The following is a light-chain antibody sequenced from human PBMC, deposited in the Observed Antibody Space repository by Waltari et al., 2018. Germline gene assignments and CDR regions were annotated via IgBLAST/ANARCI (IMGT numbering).Light chain of an antibody. CDR3: QQYKSYPLT. Sequence: DIQMTQSPSSLSASVGDRVTITCRASQDISHYLAWFQQKPGKAPKSLIYAASNLQSGVPSKFSGGGSGTYFTLTISSLQPEDFATYYCQQYKSYPLTFGGGTKVEIK. CDR2: AAS. J-gene: IGKJ4*01. CDR1: QDISHY. V-gene: IGKV1-16*02.